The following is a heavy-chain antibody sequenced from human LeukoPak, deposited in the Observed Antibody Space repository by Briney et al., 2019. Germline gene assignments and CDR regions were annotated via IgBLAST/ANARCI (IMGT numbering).Heavy chain of an antibody. D-gene: IGHD1-14*01. CDR1: GYSFTSYW. J-gene: IGHJ6*02. CDR3: AIPYGIEGPFLNYYYGMDV. V-gene: IGHV5-51*01. Sequence: GESLKISCKGSGYSFTSYWIGWVRQMPGKGLERMGIIYPGDSDTRYSPSFQGQVTISADKSISTAYLQWSSLKASDTAMYYCAIPYGIEGPFLNYYYGMDVWGQGTTVTVSS. CDR2: IYPGDSDT.